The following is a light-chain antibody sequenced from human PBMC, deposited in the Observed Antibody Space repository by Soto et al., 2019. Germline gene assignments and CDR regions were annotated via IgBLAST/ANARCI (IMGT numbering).Light chain of an antibody. Sequence: QSALTQPASVSGSLGQSITISCTGTSRDVGGYNYVSWYQQHPVKAPKLMIYDATNRPSGVSDRFSGSKSGNTASLTISGLQAEDEADYYCSSYTSSSTPYVFGTGTKVTVL. CDR3: SSYTSSSTPYV. CDR2: DAT. J-gene: IGLJ1*01. V-gene: IGLV2-14*01. CDR1: SRDVGGYNY.